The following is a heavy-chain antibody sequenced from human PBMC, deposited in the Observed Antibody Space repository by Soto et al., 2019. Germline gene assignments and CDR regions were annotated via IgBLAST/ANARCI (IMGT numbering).Heavy chain of an antibody. CDR1: GGSTSSDNY. Sequence: LSLTCTVSGGSTSSDNYWSWIRQPPGKGLEWIGHIYYSGNTDYNPSLKSRLAISIDTSKNQFSLKLSSVTAADTAVYFCAREGGESSDGLYYFDPWGQGSLVTVSS. CDR3: AREGGESSDGLYYFDP. V-gene: IGHV4-30-4*01. J-gene: IGHJ4*02. D-gene: IGHD3-16*01. CDR2: IYYSGNT.